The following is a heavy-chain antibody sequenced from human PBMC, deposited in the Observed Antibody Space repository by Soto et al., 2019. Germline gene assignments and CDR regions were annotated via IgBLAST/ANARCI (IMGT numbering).Heavy chain of an antibody. J-gene: IGHJ6*02. CDR1: GFTFSSYG. CDR3: ANTLAAPYYYDGMDV. V-gene: IGHV3-30*18. Sequence: QVQLVESGGGVVQPGRSLRLSCAASGFTFSSYGMHWVRQAPGKGLEWVAVISYDGSNKYYADSVKGRFTISRDNSKNALYLQMNSLRAEDTAVYYCANTLAAPYYYDGMDVWGQGTTVTVSS. CDR2: ISYDGSNK. D-gene: IGHD6-13*01.